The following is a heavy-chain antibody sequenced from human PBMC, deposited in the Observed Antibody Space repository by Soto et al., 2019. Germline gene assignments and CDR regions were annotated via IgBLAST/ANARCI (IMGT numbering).Heavy chain of an antibody. Sequence: GGSLRLSCAASGFTFSYYWMHWVRQAPGKGLMWVSHINSDGSSTTYADSVKGRFTISRDNAKNTLYLQMNSLRDEGTAVYYCAGSTGYNCFDPWGQGTLVTVSS. V-gene: IGHV3-74*03. CDR2: INSDGSST. CDR1: GFTFSYYW. CDR3: AGSTGYNCFDP. J-gene: IGHJ5*02. D-gene: IGHD1-1*01.